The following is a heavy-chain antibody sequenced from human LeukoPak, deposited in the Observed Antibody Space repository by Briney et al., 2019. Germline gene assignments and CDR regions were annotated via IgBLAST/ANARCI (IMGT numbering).Heavy chain of an antibody. CDR1: GFTFSTYA. CDR3: ARAVARDWVDY. V-gene: IGHV3-30*04. Sequence: PGGSLRLSCAASGFTFSTYAMHWVRQAPGKGLEWVAVISFDGSNKYYADSVKGRFTISRDNTQNSLYLQMNSLRAEDTAVYYGARAVARDWVDYWGQGTLVTVSS. CDR2: ISFDGSNK. J-gene: IGHJ4*02. D-gene: IGHD3/OR15-3a*01.